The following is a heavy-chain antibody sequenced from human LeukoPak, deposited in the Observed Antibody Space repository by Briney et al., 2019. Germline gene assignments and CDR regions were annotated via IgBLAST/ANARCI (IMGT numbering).Heavy chain of an antibody. CDR2: IYYSGST. CDR1: GGSISSYY. D-gene: IGHD6-19*01. CDR3: AKGDSSLWYAASGKLDS. Sequence: SETLSLTCTVSGGSISSYYWSWIRQPSGKGLEWIGYIYYSGSTYYNLSLKSRVTISVDTSKNQFSLKLSSVTAADTAVYYCAKGDSSLWYAASGKLDSWGQGTLVTVSS. J-gene: IGHJ4*02. V-gene: IGHV4-59*12.